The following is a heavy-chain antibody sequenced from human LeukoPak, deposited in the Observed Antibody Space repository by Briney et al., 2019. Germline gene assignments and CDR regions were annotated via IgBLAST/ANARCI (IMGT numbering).Heavy chain of an antibody. J-gene: IGHJ4*02. V-gene: IGHV4-31*03. CDR1: GGSISSGGHY. D-gene: IGHD5-12*01. Sequence: SETLSLTCTVSGGSISSGGHYWSWIRQPPGKGLEWIGYIHYSGSTYYNASLKSRVSISVDTSKNQFSLKLSSVTAADTAVYYCARASSYSGYDAYFFEYWGQGTLVTVSS. CDR2: IHYSGST. CDR3: ARASSYSGYDAYFFEY.